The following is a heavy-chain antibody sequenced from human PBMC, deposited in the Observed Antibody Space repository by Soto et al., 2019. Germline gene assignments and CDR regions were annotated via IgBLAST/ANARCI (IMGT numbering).Heavy chain of an antibody. CDR3: ARQTTYSSSWHDY. Sequence: TSETLSLTCSVSGGSIINYYWSWIRQPAGKGLEWIGRIYSSGSINYNPSLKSRVTMSVHTSKNQFSLRLTSVTAADTAVYYCARQTTYSSSWHDYWGQGTLVTVSS. V-gene: IGHV4-4*07. D-gene: IGHD6-13*01. CDR1: GGSIINYY. J-gene: IGHJ4*02. CDR2: IYSSGSI.